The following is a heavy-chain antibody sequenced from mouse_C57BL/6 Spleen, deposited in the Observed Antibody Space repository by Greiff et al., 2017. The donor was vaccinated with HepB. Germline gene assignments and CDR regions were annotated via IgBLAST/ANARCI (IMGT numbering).Heavy chain of an antibody. V-gene: IGHV1-42*01. CDR3: ASERDYGNYFFAY. CDR1: GYSFTGYY. D-gene: IGHD2-1*01. J-gene: IGHJ3*01. Sequence: EVQLVESGPELVKPGASVKISCKASGYSFTGYYMNWVKQSPEKSLEWIGEINPSTGGTTYNQKFKAKATLTVDKSSSTAYMQLKSLTSEDSAVYYCASERDYGNYFFAYWGQGTLVTVSA. CDR2: INPSTGGT.